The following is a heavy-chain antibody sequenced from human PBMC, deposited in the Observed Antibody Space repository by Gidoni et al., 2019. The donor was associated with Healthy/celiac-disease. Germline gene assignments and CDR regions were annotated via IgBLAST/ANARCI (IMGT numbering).Heavy chain of an antibody. CDR2: ISGSGGST. CDR3: AKHHYSSGWSTFDY. CDR1: GSTFSSYA. J-gene: IGHJ4*02. D-gene: IGHD6-19*01. V-gene: IGHV3-23*04. Sequence: EVQLVASGAGVVQQGGALRLPCADSGSTFSSYAMSWVRQAPGKGLDCVSAISGSGGSTYYADSVKSRFTISRDNSKNTLYLQMNSLRAEDTAVYYCAKHHYSSGWSTFDYWGQGTLVTVSS.